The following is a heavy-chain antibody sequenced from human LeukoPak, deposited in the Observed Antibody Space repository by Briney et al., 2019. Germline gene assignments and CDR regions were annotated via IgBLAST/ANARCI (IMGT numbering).Heavy chain of an antibody. CDR2: ISGSGGST. Sequence: GGSLRLSCAASGFTFSSYAMSWVRQAPGKGLEWVSAISGSGGSTYCADSVKGRFTISRDNSKNTLYLQMNSLRAEDTAVYYCAKEQQWYYDFWSGYYPNYFDYWGQGTLVTVSS. V-gene: IGHV3-23*01. CDR1: GFTFSSYA. J-gene: IGHJ4*02. CDR3: AKEQQWYYDFWSGYYPNYFDY. D-gene: IGHD3-3*01.